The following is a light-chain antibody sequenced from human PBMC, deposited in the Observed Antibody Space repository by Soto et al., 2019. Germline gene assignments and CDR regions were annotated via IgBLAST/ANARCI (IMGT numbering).Light chain of an antibody. J-gene: IGLJ1*01. V-gene: IGLV2-14*01. CDR1: SSDVGGYNY. CDR2: DVS. Sequence: QSVLTQPGSVSGSPGQSITISCTGTSSDVGGYNYVSWYQQHPGKAPKLMIYDVSNRPSGVSNRFSGSKSGNTASLTISGPQAEDEADYYCSSYTSSSTLYVFGTGTKVTVL. CDR3: SSYTSSSTLYV.